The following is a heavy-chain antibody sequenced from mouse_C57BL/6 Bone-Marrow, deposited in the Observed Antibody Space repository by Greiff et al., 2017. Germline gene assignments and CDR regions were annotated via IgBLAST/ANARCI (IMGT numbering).Heavy chain of an antibody. J-gene: IGHJ2*01. CDR1: GYTFTSYW. D-gene: IGHD2-1*01. CDR3: TRKRGKGGYFDY. Sequence: VQLQQSGTVLARPGASVKMSCKTSGYTFTSYWMHWVKQRHGQGLEWIGAIYPGNSDTSYNQKFKGKAKLTAVTSASTAYMELSSLTNEDSAVYYCTRKRGKGGYFDYWGKGTTLTVSS. V-gene: IGHV1-5*01. CDR2: IYPGNSDT.